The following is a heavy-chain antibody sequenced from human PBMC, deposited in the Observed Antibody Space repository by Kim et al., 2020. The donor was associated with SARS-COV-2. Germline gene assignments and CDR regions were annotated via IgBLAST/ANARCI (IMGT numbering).Heavy chain of an antibody. CDR3: ARNTTDY. D-gene: IGHD1-1*01. CDR2: QSGRT. Sequence: QSGRTKYNPSLRSRVTISVDTSKNQFSLKLSSVTAADTAVYYCARNTTDYWGQGTLVTVSS. V-gene: IGHV4-34*01. J-gene: IGHJ4*02.